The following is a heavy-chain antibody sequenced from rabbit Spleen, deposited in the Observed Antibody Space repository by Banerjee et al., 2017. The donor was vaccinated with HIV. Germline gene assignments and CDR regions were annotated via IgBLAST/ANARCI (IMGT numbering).Heavy chain of an antibody. CDR1: GVSFSDKDV. J-gene: IGHJ4*01. CDR3: ARTMDAVYAGFNL. CDR2: INIVTGKD. D-gene: IGHD2-1*01. Sequence: QEQLVESGGDLVKPGASLTLTCKASGVSFSDKDVMCWVRQAPGKGLEWIACINIVTGKDVYATWAKGRFIMSRTSSTTVTLQMTSLTAADTATYFCARTMDAVYAGFNLWGPGTLVTVS. V-gene: IGHV1S45*01.